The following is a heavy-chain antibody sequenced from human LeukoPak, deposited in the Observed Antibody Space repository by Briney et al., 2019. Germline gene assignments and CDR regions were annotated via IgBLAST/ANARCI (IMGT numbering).Heavy chain of an antibody. J-gene: IGHJ4*02. D-gene: IGHD3-10*01. CDR2: ISSSSRYI. Sequence: GGSLRLSCAGSGFTFSNYSMNRVRQAPVKGLECVASISSSSRYIYYGDSVKGRFILSSDNAKNSLHLQMNSLRHEDTAVYYCARIGYYYDSGSYWDYQAFDYWGQGTLVTVSS. CDR3: ARIGYYYDSGSYWDYQAFDY. CDR1: GFTFSNYS. V-gene: IGHV3-21*01.